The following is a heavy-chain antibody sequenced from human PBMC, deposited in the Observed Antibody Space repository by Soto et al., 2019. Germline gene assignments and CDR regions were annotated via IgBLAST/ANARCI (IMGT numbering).Heavy chain of an antibody. D-gene: IGHD3-22*01. Sequence: PGGSLRLSCAASGFTVSSHYMSWVRQAPGKGLEWVSVIYTAGTTYYADSVKGRFLISRDNSKNTLYLQMNNLRAEDTAVYYCARNYDSSGYYARYWGPGTLVTVSS. J-gene: IGHJ4*02. CDR2: IYTAGTT. CDR3: ARNYDSSGYYARY. CDR1: GFTVSSHY. V-gene: IGHV3-53*01.